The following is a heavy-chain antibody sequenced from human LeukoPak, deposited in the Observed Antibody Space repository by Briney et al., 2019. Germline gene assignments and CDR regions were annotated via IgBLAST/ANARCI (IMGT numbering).Heavy chain of an antibody. J-gene: IGHJ4*02. Sequence: GGSLRLSCAASGFTVSSNHMSWVRQAPGKGLEWVSVIYSGDSTDYADSVKGRFTISRDNSKNTLYLQMNSLRAEDTAVYHCARGPAGYNWGQGTLVTDSS. V-gene: IGHV3-53*01. CDR1: GFTVSSNH. CDR2: IYSGDST. D-gene: IGHD1-1*01. CDR3: ARGPAGYN.